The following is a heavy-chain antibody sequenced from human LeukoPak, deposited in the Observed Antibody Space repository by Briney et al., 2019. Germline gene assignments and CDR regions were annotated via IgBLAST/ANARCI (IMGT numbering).Heavy chain of an antibody. V-gene: IGHV4-38-2*02. CDR2: IYHSGST. CDR1: GYSISSGYY. Sequence: SEALSLTCTVSGYSISSGYYWGWIRQPPGKGLEWIGSIYHSGSTYYNPSLKSRVTISVDTSKNQFSLKLSSVTAADTAVYYCARDSRRRQVTNSKKNKYNWFDPWGQGTLVTVSS. J-gene: IGHJ5*02. D-gene: IGHD5-18*01. CDR3: ARDSRRRQVTNSKKNKYNWFDP.